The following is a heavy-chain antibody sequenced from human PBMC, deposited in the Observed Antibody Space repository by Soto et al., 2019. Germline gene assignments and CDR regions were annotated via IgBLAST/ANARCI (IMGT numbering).Heavy chain of an antibody. CDR1: GGSISCYY. J-gene: IGHJ6*02. D-gene: IGHD2-8*02. Sequence: SETLSLTCAVYGGSISCYYWSWIRQPPGKGLEWIGEINHSGTTKNKPSLKSRVTISVDTSKNQFSLKLNSVTAADTAIYYCARAGGAYDYGMDVWGRGTTVTV. CDR2: INHSGTT. CDR3: ARAGGAYDYGMDV. V-gene: IGHV4-34*01.